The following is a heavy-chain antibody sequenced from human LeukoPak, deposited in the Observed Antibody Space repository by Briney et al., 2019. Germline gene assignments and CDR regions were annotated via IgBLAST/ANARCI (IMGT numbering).Heavy chain of an antibody. CDR2: IYTSGST. J-gene: IGHJ4*02. D-gene: IGHD3-3*01. V-gene: IGHV4-61*02. CDR1: GGSISSGSYY. Sequence: PSETLSLTCTVSGGSISSGSYYWSWIRQPAGKGLEWIGRIYTSGSTNYNPSLKSRVTISVDTSKNQFSLKLSSVTAADTAVYYCARASGYDFRSGYYIGYWGQGTLVTVSS. CDR3: ARASGYDFRSGYYIGY.